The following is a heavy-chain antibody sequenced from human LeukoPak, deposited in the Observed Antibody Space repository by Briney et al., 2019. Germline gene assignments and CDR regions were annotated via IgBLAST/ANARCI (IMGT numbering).Heavy chain of an antibody. J-gene: IGHJ4*02. V-gene: IGHV3-33*01. CDR2: IWYDGSNK. CDR1: GFTFSSYG. Sequence: GRSLRLSCAASGFTFSSYGMHWVRQAPGKGLEWVAVIWYDGSNKYHADSVKGRFTISGDNSKNTLYLQMNSLRAEDTAVYYCASQYCSSTSCYAGYFDYWGQGTLVTVSS. D-gene: IGHD2-2*01. CDR3: ASQYCSSTSCYAGYFDY.